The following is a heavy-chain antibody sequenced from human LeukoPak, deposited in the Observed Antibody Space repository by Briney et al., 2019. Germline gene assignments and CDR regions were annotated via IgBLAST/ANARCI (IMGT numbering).Heavy chain of an antibody. D-gene: IGHD6-13*01. J-gene: IGHJ1*01. V-gene: IGHV1-2*02. Sequence: ASVKVSCKASGYTFTGYYMHWVRQAPGQGREWMGWINPNSVGTNYAQKFQGRVTMTRDTSISTVYMELSRLRSDDTAVYYGASPYSSSWYSYFQHWGQGTLVTVSS. CDR3: ASPYSSSWYSYFQH. CDR2: INPNSVGT. CDR1: GYTFTGYY.